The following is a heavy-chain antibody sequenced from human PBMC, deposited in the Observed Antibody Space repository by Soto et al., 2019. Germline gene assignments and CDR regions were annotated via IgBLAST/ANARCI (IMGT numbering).Heavy chain of an antibody. CDR2: IWYDGSNK. CDR3: ARDGRQELVRRNYYYYYGMDV. J-gene: IGHJ6*02. Sequence: QVQLVESGGGVVQPGRSLRLSCAASGFTFSSYGMHWVRQAPGKGLEWVAVIWYDGSNKYYADSVKGRFTISRDNSKNTLYLQMNGLRAEDMAVYYCARDGRQELVRRNYYYYYGMDVWGQGTTVTVSS. D-gene: IGHD6-13*01. CDR1: GFTFSSYG. V-gene: IGHV3-33*01.